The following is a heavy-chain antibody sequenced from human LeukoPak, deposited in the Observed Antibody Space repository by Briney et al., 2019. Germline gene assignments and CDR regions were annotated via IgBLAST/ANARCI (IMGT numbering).Heavy chain of an antibody. CDR1: GFTFGIYS. CDR3: AKDRDSSSWLAFDI. D-gene: IGHD6-13*01. J-gene: IGHJ3*02. CDR2: ISGSGGST. Sequence: GGSLRLSCAASGFTFGIYSMSWVRQAPGKGLEWVSAISGSGGSTYYADSVKGRFTISRDNSKNTLYLQMNSLRAEDTAVYYCAKDRDSSSWLAFDIWGQGTMVTVSS. V-gene: IGHV3-23*01.